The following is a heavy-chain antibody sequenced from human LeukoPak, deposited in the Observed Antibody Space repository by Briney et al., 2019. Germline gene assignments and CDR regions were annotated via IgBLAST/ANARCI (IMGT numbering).Heavy chain of an antibody. J-gene: IGHJ3*02. CDR3: AKDLALTMVRGISAFDI. CDR1: GFTFSSYA. V-gene: IGHV3-23*01. CDR2: ISGSGGST. D-gene: IGHD3-10*01. Sequence: GGSLRLSCAASGFTFSSYAMSWVRQAPGKGLEWVSAISGSGGSTYYADSVKGRFTISRDNSKNTLYLQMNSLRAEDTAVYYCAKDLALTMVRGISAFDIWGQGTMVTVSS.